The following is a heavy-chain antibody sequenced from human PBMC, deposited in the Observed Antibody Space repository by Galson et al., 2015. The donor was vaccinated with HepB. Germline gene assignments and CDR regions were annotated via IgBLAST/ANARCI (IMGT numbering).Heavy chain of an antibody. Sequence: SLRLSCAASTFIFNIYSMNWVRQAPGKGLEWVSYISSSSTNMYYADSVKGRFTISRDNAKNSLYLQMNSLRAEDTAVYYCAVLRAYHFKPLYFWGQGTLVTVSS. J-gene: IGHJ4*02. D-gene: IGHD3-3*01. CDR3: AVLRAYHFKPLYF. V-gene: IGHV3-48*04. CDR2: ISSSSTNM. CDR1: TFIFNIYS.